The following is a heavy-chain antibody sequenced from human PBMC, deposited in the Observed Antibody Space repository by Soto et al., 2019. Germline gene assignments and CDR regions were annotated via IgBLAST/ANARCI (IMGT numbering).Heavy chain of an antibody. D-gene: IGHD2-21*02. Sequence: GGSLRLSCAASGFTFSSYGMHWVRQAPGKGLEWVAVIWYDGSNKYYADSVKGRFTISRDNSKNTLYLQMDSLRAEDTAVYYCARDLGGGDSAPDYWGQGTLVTVSS. CDR1: GFTFSSYG. J-gene: IGHJ4*02. CDR3: ARDLGGGDSAPDY. V-gene: IGHV3-33*01. CDR2: IWYDGSNK.